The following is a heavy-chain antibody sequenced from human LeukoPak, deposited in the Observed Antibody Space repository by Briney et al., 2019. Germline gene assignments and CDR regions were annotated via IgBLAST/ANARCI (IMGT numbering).Heavy chain of an antibody. CDR3: AKDLQYDSSGPEYFQH. J-gene: IGHJ1*01. CDR1: GFTFSSYA. V-gene: IGHV3-23*01. D-gene: IGHD3-22*01. CDR2: ISGSGGST. Sequence: GGSLRLSCAASGFTFSSYAMSWVRQAPGKGLEWVSAISGSGGSTYYADSVKGRFTFSRDNSKNTLYLQMNSLRAEDTAVYYCAKDLQYDSSGPEYFQHWGQGTLVTVSS.